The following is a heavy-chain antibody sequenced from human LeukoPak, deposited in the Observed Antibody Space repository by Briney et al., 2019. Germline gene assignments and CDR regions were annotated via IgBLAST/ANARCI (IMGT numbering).Heavy chain of an antibody. Sequence: NTGGSLRLSCAASGFTFSDYYMSWIRQAPGKGLEWISYISSSGNCVYYAGSVKGRFTISRDNAKNSVYLQMNSLRAEDTAVYYCARFPVIGQSSGIDYWGQGPLVTVSS. D-gene: IGHD6-19*01. V-gene: IGHV3-11*01. CDR3: ARFPVIGQSSGIDY. CDR2: ISSSGNCV. J-gene: IGHJ4*02. CDR1: GFTFSDYY.